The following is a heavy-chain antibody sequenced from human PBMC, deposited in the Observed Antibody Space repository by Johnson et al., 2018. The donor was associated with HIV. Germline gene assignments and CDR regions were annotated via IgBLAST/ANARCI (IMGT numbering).Heavy chain of an antibody. CDR2: ISNDGANR. CDR1: GFNFNTYT. CDR3: ARGRKDIAVVDGLDTDAFDT. Sequence: QVQLVESGGGVVQPGRSLRLFCAVSGFNFNTYTMHWVRQAPGRGLEWVAVISNDGANRYYADYVKGRFTISRYSSKNTLYPKMNSLRPDATGVYYCARGRKDIAVVDGLDTDAFDTWGQGTVVSVSS. J-gene: IGHJ3*02. D-gene: IGHD2-2*01. V-gene: IGHV3-30*01.